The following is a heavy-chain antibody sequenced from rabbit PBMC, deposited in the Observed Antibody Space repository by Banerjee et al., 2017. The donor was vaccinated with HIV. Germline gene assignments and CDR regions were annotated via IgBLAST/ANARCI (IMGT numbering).Heavy chain of an antibody. J-gene: IGHJ4*01. V-gene: IGHV1S45*01. CDR1: GFSFSSSYY. CDR3: ARDLAGVIGWNFGL. Sequence: QQQLEESGGGLVKPEGSLTLSCTASGFSFSSSYYMCWVRQAPGKGLEWIGCIYAGSSGNTYYANWAKGRFTISKPSSTTVTLQMTSLTAADTATYFCARDLAGVIGWNFGLWGQGTLVTVS. CDR2: IYAGSSGNT. D-gene: IGHD4-1*01.